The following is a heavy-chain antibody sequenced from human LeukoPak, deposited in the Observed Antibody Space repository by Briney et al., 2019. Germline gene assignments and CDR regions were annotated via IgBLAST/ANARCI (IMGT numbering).Heavy chain of an antibody. J-gene: IGHJ4*02. V-gene: IGHV3-21*01. D-gene: IGHD3-22*01. CDR1: GFTFSSYA. CDR2: ISSSSSYI. CDR3: ARWSYYDSSGYPVFDY. Sequence: GGSLRLSCAASGFTFSSYAMSWVRQAPGKGLEWVSSISSSSSYIYYADSVKGRFTISRDNAKNSLYLQMNSLRAEDTAVYYCARWSYYDSSGYPVFDYWGQGTLVTVSS.